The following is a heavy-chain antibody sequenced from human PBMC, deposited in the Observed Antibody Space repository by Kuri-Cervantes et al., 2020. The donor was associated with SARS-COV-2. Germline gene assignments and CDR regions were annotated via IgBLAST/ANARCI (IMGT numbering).Heavy chain of an antibody. V-gene: IGHV3-23*01. D-gene: IGHD1-26*01. Sequence: GESPKISCAASGFTFSSFAMSWVRQAPGKGLEWVSSISGSGVGTYYADSVKGRFTISRDNSKNTLYLQMNSLRAEDSALYYCAKVGPSFDYWGQGTLVTVSS. CDR1: GFTFSSFA. J-gene: IGHJ4*02. CDR3: AKVGPSFDY. CDR2: ISGSGVGT.